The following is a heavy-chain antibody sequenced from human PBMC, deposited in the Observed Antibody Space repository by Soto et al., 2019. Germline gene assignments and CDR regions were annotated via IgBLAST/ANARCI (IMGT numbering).Heavy chain of an antibody. D-gene: IGHD3-22*01. J-gene: IGHJ4*02. CDR3: ALRSMAVVPEY. V-gene: IGHV4-59*01. CDR2: LYYGRSA. CDR1: GDSISTYY. Sequence: QVQLQESGPGLVKPSETLSLTCAVSGDSISTYYCMWIRQPPGKGLESIGYLYYGRSANYNPSLKSRVTCSVATSTNQCSRTLSSLAAADTAVYYCALRSMAVVPEYWGQGTLVTVSS.